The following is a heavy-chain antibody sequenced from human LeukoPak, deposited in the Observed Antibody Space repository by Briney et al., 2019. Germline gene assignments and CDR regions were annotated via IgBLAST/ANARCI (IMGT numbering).Heavy chain of an antibody. D-gene: IGHD6-6*01. CDR1: RYTFNRYG. CDR2: ISDDGRST. CDR3: VKRVPYSSSSVYFDS. V-gene: IGHV3-23*01. J-gene: IGHJ4*02. Sequence: PGGSLRLSCAVSRYTFNRYGMGWVRQAPGRGLEWVSAISDDGRSTYYSDSVKGRVIISRDNSKNTLYLQMNSLRADDRAVYFCVKRVPYSSSSVYFDSWGQGTLVTVSS.